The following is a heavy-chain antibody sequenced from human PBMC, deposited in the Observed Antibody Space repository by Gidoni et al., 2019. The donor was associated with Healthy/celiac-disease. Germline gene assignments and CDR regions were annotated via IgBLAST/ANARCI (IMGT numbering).Heavy chain of an antibody. CDR1: GSTFRIYA. V-gene: IGHV3-30*01. CDR3: ARGPYYDFWSGYSLWWFDP. J-gene: IGHJ5*02. Sequence: QVQLVESGGGVVQPGRSLRLSCPASGSTFRIYAMHWVRQAPGKGLEWVAVISDDGSNKYYADSVKGRFTISRDKSKNTLYLQMNSLRAEDTAVYYCARGPYYDFWSGYSLWWFDPWGQGTLVTVSS. CDR2: ISDDGSNK. D-gene: IGHD3-3*01.